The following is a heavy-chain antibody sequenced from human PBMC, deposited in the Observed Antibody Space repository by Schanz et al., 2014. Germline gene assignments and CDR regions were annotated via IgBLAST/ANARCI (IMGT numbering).Heavy chain of an antibody. D-gene: IGHD6-13*01. CDR1: GGSISSYY. Sequence: QVQLQESGPGLVKPSETLSLTCTVSGGSISSYYWSWIRQPPGKGLEWIGYIYYSGSTYYNPSLKSRVTISVDPSKNQFSLMLGSVTAADTAVYYCARAAGPVDYWGQGTLVTVSS. J-gene: IGHJ4*02. CDR2: IYYSGST. CDR3: ARAAGPVDY. V-gene: IGHV4-59*12.